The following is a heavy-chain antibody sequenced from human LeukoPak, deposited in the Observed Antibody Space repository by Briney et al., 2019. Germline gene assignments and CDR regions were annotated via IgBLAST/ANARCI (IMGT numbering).Heavy chain of an antibody. D-gene: IGHD3-10*01. CDR2: IKQDGSEK. CDR3: ARDDYGSGSHP. CDR1: GFTFSNCW. V-gene: IGHV3-7*04. Sequence: GTLCLTCAASGFTFSNCWMSWVRQAPGKGLEWVANIKQDGSEKYYVHSVKGRFTISRDNAKNSLYLQMNSLTAEDTALYYCARDDYGSGSHPWGEGTLVTVSS. J-gene: IGHJ5*02.